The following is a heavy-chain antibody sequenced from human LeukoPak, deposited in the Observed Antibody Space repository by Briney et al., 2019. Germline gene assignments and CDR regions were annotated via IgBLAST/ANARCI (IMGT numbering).Heavy chain of an antibody. CDR2: VYFSEST. CDR3: ARHGSTDYFDY. J-gene: IGHJ4*02. CDR1: GDSIRSYY. V-gene: IGHV4-59*08. D-gene: IGHD2-2*03. Sequence: PSETLSLTCTVSGDSIRSYYWSWIRQPPGKGLEWIGYVYFSESTKYNPSLKSRVTISIDTSKSQFSLRLSSVTAADTAVYYCARHGSTDYFDYWGQGTLVTVSS.